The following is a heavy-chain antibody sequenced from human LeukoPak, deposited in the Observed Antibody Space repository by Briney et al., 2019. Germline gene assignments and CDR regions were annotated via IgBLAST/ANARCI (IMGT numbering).Heavy chain of an antibody. CDR3: ARIQWLVYYYYGMDV. J-gene: IGHJ6*02. Sequence: SETLSLTCAVFGGSFNIYYWSWIRQPPGKGLEWIGEINHSGNTNYNPSLKSRVTISVDTSKNQFSLKLSSVTAADTAVYYCARIQWLVYYYYGMDVWGQGTTVTVSS. D-gene: IGHD6-19*01. V-gene: IGHV4-34*01. CDR2: INHSGNT. CDR1: GGSFNIYY.